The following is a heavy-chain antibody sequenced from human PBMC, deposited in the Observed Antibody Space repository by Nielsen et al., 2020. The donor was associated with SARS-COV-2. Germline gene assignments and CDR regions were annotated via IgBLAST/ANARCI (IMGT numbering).Heavy chain of an antibody. D-gene: IGHD6-19*01. CDR3: ARGGEQWLVPTYFDY. Sequence: GGSLRLSCAASGLTFSSYSMNWVRQAPGKGLEWVSSISSSSSYIYYADSVKGRFTISRDNAKNSLYLQMNSLRAEDTAVYYCARGGEQWLVPTYFDYWGQGTLVTVSS. CDR2: ISSSSSYI. CDR1: GLTFSSYS. J-gene: IGHJ4*02. V-gene: IGHV3-21*01.